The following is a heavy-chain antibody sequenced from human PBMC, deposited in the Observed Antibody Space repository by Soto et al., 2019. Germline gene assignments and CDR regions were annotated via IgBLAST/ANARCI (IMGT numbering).Heavy chain of an antibody. D-gene: IGHD3-3*01. Sequence: QVQLVESGGGVVQPGRSLRLSCAASGFTFSDYGMHWVRQAPGKGLEWVAVIWYDASNKYYADSVKGRFTISRDNSENTLYLQLNSLRAEYTAVYYCARGLNDFWSGSRLDYWGQGTLVTVAS. CDR1: GFTFSDYG. CDR2: IWYDASNK. V-gene: IGHV3-33*01. J-gene: IGHJ4*02. CDR3: ARGLNDFWSGSRLDY.